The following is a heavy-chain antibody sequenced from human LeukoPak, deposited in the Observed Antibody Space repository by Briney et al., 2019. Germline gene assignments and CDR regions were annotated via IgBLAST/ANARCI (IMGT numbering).Heavy chain of an antibody. D-gene: IGHD3-22*01. J-gene: IGHJ4*02. Sequence: ASVKVSCKASGYTFTGYYMHWVRQAPGQGLEWMGWINPNSGGTNYAQKFQGRVTMTRDTSISTAYMELSRLRSDDTAVYYCARDGYYYDSSGYYPETAHDYWGQGTLVTVSS. V-gene: IGHV1-2*02. CDR3: ARDGYYYDSSGYYPETAHDY. CDR2: INPNSGGT. CDR1: GYTFTGYY.